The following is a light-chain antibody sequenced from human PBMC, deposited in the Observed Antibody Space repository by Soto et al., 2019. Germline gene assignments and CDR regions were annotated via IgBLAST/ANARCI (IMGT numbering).Light chain of an antibody. CDR1: QDINKW. V-gene: IGKV1D-16*01. CDR2: TAS. Sequence: DIQMTQSPSSVSASVGDRVTIACRASQDINKWLAWYQQKPGLAPNLVIYTASRLHGGGPSRFSGSASGTEFTLTISSLQPGDFATYYCQHYNTYPWTFGQGTKVDI. CDR3: QHYNTYPWT. J-gene: IGKJ1*01.